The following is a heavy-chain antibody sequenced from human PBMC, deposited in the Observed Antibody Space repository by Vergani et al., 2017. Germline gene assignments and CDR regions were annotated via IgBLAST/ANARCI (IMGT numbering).Heavy chain of an antibody. Sequence: EVQLVESGGGVVRPGGSLRLSCAASGFTFDDYGMSWVRQAPGKGLEWVSAISGSGGSTYYADSVKGRFTISRDNSKNTLYLQMNSLRAEDTAVYYCAKDERMVATGFDYWGQGTLVTVSS. J-gene: IGHJ4*02. CDR2: ISGSGGST. CDR3: AKDERMVATGFDY. CDR1: GFTFDDYG. D-gene: IGHD5-12*01. V-gene: IGHV3-23*04.